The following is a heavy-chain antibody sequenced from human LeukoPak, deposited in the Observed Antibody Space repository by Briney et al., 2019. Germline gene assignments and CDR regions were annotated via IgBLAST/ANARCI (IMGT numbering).Heavy chain of an antibody. V-gene: IGHV4-38-2*02. D-gene: IGHD3-10*01. J-gene: IGHJ4*02. CDR1: GYSISSGYY. Sequence: SETLSLTCTVSGYSISSGYYWGWIRQSPGKVLEWIGSIYNSGVTYYNPSLKSRVTISVDTSKNQFSLKLSSVTAADTAVYYCARLLVRGVISPKKYAFDYWGQGTLVTVSS. CDR3: ARLLVRGVISPKKYAFDY. CDR2: IYNSGVT.